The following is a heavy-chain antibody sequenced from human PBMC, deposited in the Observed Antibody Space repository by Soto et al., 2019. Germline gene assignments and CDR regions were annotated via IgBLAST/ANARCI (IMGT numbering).Heavy chain of an antibody. V-gene: IGHV4-59*01. J-gene: IGHJ6*03. Sequence: SETLSLTCTVSGGSINSYYWSWIRQPPGNGLEWIGCIDYRGSTNYNPSLHSRVTISVDTSKSQVSLKLSSVTAADTAVYFCARGFGDGTYWFYQYMDVWGKGTSVTVSS. CDR2: IDYRGST. D-gene: IGHD2-8*02. CDR3: ARGFGDGTYWFYQYMDV. CDR1: GGSINSYY.